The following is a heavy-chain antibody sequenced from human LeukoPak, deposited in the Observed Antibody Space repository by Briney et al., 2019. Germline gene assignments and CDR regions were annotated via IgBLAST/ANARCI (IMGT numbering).Heavy chain of an antibody. CDR2: ISISGGT. J-gene: IGHJ6*03. CDR1: GGSINNYY. V-gene: IGHV4-4*07. Sequence: SETLSLTCTVSGGSINNYYWNWIRQSGGKGLEWIGRISISGGTSYSPSLKSRVTLSVDTSKNQFSLRLSSVTAADTAMYYCARWGSGSYSHYYYYMDVWGKGTTVTVSS. D-gene: IGHD1-26*01. CDR3: ARWGSGSYSHYYYYMDV.